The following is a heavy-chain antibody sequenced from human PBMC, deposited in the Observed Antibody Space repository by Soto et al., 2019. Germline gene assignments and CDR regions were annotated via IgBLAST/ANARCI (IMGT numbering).Heavy chain of an antibody. V-gene: IGHV1-69*13. J-gene: IGHJ5*02. D-gene: IGHD3-3*02. CDR1: GCTFSSYA. CDR2: IIPIFGTA. CDR3: ARHIQDHFWSGYWNYFDP. Sequence: SVTVSCQASGCTFSSYAISWVRQAPGQGLEWMGGIIPIFGTANYAQKFQGRVTITADESTSTAYMELSSLRSEDTAVYYCARHIQDHFWSGYWNYFDPWGQGTLVTVSS.